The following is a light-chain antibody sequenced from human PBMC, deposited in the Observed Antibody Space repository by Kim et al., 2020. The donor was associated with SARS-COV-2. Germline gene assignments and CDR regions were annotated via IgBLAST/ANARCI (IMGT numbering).Light chain of an antibody. J-gene: IGKJ2*01. CDR2: WAS. CDR3: QQYYSTPHT. V-gene: IGKV4-1*01. CDR1: QSVLYSSNNRNY. Sequence: RATINCKSSQSVLYSSNNRNYVAWYQQKPGQPPKLLIDWASTRESGVPDRFGGSGSGTDFTLTISSLQAEDVAVYYCQQYYSTPHTFGQGTKLEI.